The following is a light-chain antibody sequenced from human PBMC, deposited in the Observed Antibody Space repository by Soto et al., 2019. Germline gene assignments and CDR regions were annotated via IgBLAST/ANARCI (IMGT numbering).Light chain of an antibody. J-gene: IGKJ5*01. CDR2: YIS. CDR3: QQHNQWPIT. Sequence: DILMTQSPATLSVSPGETASLSCRASQSAGNCLAWYQQKPGQAPRLLIYYISTRANGIPARFSGSGSGTEYTLTINSLQSEDSAVYYCQQHNQWPITFGQGTRLEIK. CDR1: QSAGNC. V-gene: IGKV3D-15*01.